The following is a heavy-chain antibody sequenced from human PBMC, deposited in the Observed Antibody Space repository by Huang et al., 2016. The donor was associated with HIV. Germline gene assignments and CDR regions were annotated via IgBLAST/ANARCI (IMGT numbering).Heavy chain of an antibody. Sequence: EVHLVQSGAEVKEPGESLKISCQASGYNFDSSWIGLGRQMPGKGLEWMGVSYPGDSDTVYDPSFQGQVTISADQSINTAYLQWSSLKASDTAIYFCARQGLWLPPTDPFDYWGQGTPVTVSA. CDR1: GYNFDSSW. J-gene: IGHJ4*02. V-gene: IGHV5-51*01. D-gene: IGHD3-10*01. CDR2: SYPGDSDT. CDR3: ARQGLWLPPTDPFDY.